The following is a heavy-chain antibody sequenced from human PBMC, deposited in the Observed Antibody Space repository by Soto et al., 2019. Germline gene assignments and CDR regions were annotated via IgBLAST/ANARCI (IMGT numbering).Heavy chain of an antibody. Sequence: GGSLRLSCAASGFTFSSYWMSWVRQAPGKGLEWVANIKQDGSEKYYVDSVKGRFTISRDNAKNSLYLQMNSLRAEDTAVYYCAREYYDFWNPHYYYMDVWGKGTTVTVSS. CDR3: AREYYDFWNPHYYYMDV. V-gene: IGHV3-7*01. CDR1: GFTFSSYW. J-gene: IGHJ6*03. D-gene: IGHD3-3*01. CDR2: IKQDGSEK.